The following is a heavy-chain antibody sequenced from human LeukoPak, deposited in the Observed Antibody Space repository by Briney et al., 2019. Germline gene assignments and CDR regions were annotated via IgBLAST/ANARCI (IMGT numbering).Heavy chain of an antibody. CDR3: ARWGYYDSSGYYPFDY. Sequence: ASVKVSCKASGYTFTSYGISWVRQAPGQGLEWMGWISAYNGNTKYSQEFQGRVTITRDTSASTAYMELSSLRSEDMAVYYCARWGYYDSSGYYPFDYWGQGTLVTVSS. V-gene: IGHV1-18*03. D-gene: IGHD3-22*01. CDR2: ISAYNGNT. J-gene: IGHJ4*02. CDR1: GYTFTSYG.